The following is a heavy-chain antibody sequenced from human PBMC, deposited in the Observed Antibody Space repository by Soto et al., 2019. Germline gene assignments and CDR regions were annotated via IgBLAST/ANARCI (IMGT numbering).Heavy chain of an antibody. Sequence: PGGSLRLSCAASGFTFSSYAMSWVRQAPGKGLEWVSAISGSGGSTYYADSVKGRFTISRDNSKNTLYLQMNSLRAEDTAVYYCAKDLWQQLTFNWFDPWGQGTLVTVSS. CDR1: GFTFSSYA. CDR3: AKDLWQQLTFNWFDP. CDR2: ISGSGGST. D-gene: IGHD6-13*01. V-gene: IGHV3-23*01. J-gene: IGHJ5*02.